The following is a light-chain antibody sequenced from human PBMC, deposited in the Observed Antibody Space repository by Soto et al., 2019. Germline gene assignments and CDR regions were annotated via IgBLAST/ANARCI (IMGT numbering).Light chain of an antibody. CDR1: QSVNSN. CDR2: GAS. Sequence: EKVMTQSPAALSVSPGERATLSCRASQSVNSNLAWYQQKPGQAPRLLLYGASTRATGTPARFSGSASGTEFTLTISSLQSEDSAVYYCQQYNDWPLTFGGGTKVDIK. V-gene: IGKV3-15*01. CDR3: QQYNDWPLT. J-gene: IGKJ4*01.